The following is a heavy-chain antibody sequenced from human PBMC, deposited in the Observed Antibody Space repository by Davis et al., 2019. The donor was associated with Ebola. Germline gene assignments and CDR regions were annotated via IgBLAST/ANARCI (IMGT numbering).Heavy chain of an antibody. CDR2: IKSKPDGGTT. D-gene: IGHD1-7*01. J-gene: IGHJ4*02. CDR3: VEDWNYDNIFDY. Sequence: GESLKISCAASGFTVSNAWMSWVRQAPGKGLEWVGRIKSKPDGGTTDYAAPVKGRFTISRDDSKNTLYLQMNSLNTEDTAVYYCVEDWNYDNIFDYWGQGTLVTVSS. V-gene: IGHV3-15*01. CDR1: GFTVSNAW.